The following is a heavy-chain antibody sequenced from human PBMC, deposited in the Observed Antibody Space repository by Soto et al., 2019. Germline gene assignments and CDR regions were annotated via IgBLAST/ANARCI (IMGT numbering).Heavy chain of an antibody. CDR2: IFHTGRA. CDR3: ASMTYGYHFDY. V-gene: IGHV4-59*12. Sequence: QVQLQESGPGLVKPSETLSLTCFFSGGSLTTNYWSWIRQPPGKGLEWIGYIFHTGRANFNPSLMGRASMSIATSKSQFSLNLTSVTAADTAVYYCASMTYGYHFDYWGQGSRVIVSS. D-gene: IGHD5-12*01. J-gene: IGHJ4*02. CDR1: GGSLTTNY.